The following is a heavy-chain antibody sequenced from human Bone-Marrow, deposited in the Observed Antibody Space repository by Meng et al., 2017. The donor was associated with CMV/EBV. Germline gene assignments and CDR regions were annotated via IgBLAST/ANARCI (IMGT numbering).Heavy chain of an antibody. CDR3: VREMWSNAV. V-gene: IGHV3-74*03. CDR1: GFSFRNNW. J-gene: IGHJ3*01. Sequence: GESLKISCVPSGFSFRNNWMHWVRQAPGKGLVWVSRINGDGSIREYADSVKGRLTISRDNAKDTLYLQMNSLRVEDTAVYYCVREMWSNAVWGRGKMVTVSS. CDR2: INGDGSIR. D-gene: IGHD3-3*01.